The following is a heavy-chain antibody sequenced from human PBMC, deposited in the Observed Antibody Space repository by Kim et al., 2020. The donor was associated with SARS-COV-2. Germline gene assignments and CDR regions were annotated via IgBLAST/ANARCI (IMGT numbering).Heavy chain of an antibody. Sequence: SETLSLTCAVYGGSFSGYYWSWIRQPPGKGLEWIGEINHSGSTNYNPSLKSRVTISVDTSKNQFSLKLSSVTAADTAVYYCASRDHVLLWFGGSYGMDVWGQGTTVTVSS. D-gene: IGHD3-10*01. V-gene: IGHV4-34*01. CDR3: ASRDHVLLWFGGSYGMDV. CDR1: GGSFSGYY. J-gene: IGHJ6*02. CDR2: INHSGST.